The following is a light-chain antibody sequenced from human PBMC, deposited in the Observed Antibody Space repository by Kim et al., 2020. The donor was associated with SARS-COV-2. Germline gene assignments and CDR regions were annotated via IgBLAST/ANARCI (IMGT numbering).Light chain of an antibody. J-gene: IGKJ5*01. CDR2: EVS. CDR3: MQTIRLPIT. CDR1: QSLLHSDGRTY. V-gene: IGKV2D-29*01. Sequence: DIVMSQTPLSLSVTPGQPASISCKSSQSLLHSDGRTYLSWYLQKPGQPPRLLSYEVSNRFSEVPDRFSGSGSGTDFTLIISRAGGEDFGVYYSMQTIRLPITFAEGRRLESK.